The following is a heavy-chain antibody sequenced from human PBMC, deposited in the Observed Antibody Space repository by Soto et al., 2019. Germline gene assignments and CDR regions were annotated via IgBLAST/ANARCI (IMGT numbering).Heavy chain of an antibody. CDR2: IFSSGST. J-gene: IGHJ6*02. D-gene: IGHD2-15*01. CDR3: AATYCSGGSCYSTDHGMDV. V-gene: IGHV4-4*08. Sequence: SETLSLTCTVSGDSISSFYWTWIRQPPGKGLEWVGYIFSSGSTNYNPSLKSRVTITRDMSTSTAYMELSSLRSEDTAVYYCAATYCSGGSCYSTDHGMDVWGQGTTVTVS. CDR1: GDSISSFY.